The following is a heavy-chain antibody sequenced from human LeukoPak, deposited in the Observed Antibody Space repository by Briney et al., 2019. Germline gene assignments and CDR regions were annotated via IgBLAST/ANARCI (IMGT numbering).Heavy chain of an antibody. D-gene: IGHD3-22*01. J-gene: IGHJ4*02. Sequence: GASVKVSCKASGYTFTGYYMHWVRQAPGQGLEWMGWINPNSGGTNYAQKFQGRVTITADESTSTAYMELSSLRSEDTAVYYCARAGYRHPDYYDSSGYYSPFDYWGQGTLVTVSS. CDR3: ARAGYRHPDYYDSSGYYSPFDY. V-gene: IGHV1-2*02. CDR1: GYTFTGYY. CDR2: INPNSGGT.